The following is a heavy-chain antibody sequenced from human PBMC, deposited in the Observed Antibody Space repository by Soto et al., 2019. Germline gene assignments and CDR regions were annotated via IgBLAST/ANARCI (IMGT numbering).Heavy chain of an antibody. Sequence: GGSLRLSCAAPGFTFSSYLMSWVRQSPGKGLEWVANIKQDGSEKYYVDSVKGRFTISRDNAKTTLYLQMNSLRAEDTAVYYCARVRGRRVAGTFYYYYGMDVWGQGTTVTVSS. J-gene: IGHJ6*02. CDR2: IKQDGSEK. D-gene: IGHD6-19*01. CDR3: ARVRGRRVAGTFYYYYGMDV. V-gene: IGHV3-7*01. CDR1: GFTFSSYL.